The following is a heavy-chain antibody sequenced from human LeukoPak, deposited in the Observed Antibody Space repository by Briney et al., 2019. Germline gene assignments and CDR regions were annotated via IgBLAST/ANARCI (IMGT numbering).Heavy chain of an antibody. J-gene: IGHJ3*02. Sequence: HPGRSLRLSCAASGFTFDDYAMHWVRQAPGKGLEWVSGISWNSGSIGYADSVKGRFTISRDNAKNSLYLQMNSLRAEDTAVYYCARDAPLPCSSTSCSPGLGAFDIWGQGTMVTVSS. CDR1: GFTFDDYA. CDR3: ARDAPLPCSSTSCSPGLGAFDI. V-gene: IGHV3-9*01. CDR2: ISWNSGSI. D-gene: IGHD2-2*01.